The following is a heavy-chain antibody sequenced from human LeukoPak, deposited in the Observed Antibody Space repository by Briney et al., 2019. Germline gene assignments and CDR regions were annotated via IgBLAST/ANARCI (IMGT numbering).Heavy chain of an antibody. J-gene: IGHJ4*02. Sequence: QAGGSLRLSCAASGFTFSTYGMHWVRQAPGKGLEWVAVISYDGSNKYYADSVKGRFTISRENSKNTLHLQMNSLRAEDTAVYYCAKDHYYYGSGIYFVHYFDYWGQGTLVTVSS. D-gene: IGHD3-10*01. CDR3: AKDHYYYGSGIYFVHYFDY. CDR1: GFTFSTYG. V-gene: IGHV3-30*18. CDR2: ISYDGSNK.